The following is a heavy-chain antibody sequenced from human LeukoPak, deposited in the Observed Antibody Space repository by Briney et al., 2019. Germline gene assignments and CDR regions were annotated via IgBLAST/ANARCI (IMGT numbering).Heavy chain of an antibody. CDR3: ISSLTGVSDC. CDR2: IRSKANSYAT. Sequence: GGSLKLSCAASGFSFSGSAMHWVRQASGKGREWVGRIRSKANSYATAYAASVKGRFTIYREDSKNTAYLQMNSLKAEDTAVYYCISSLTGVSDCWGQGTLVTVSS. J-gene: IGHJ4*02. V-gene: IGHV3-73*01. D-gene: IGHD7-27*01. CDR1: GFSFSGSA.